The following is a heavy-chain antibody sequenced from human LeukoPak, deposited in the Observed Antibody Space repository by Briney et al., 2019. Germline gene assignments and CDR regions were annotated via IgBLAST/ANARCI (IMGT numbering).Heavy chain of an antibody. D-gene: IGHD3-10*01. CDR2: ISSSGTT. CDR3: ARDGGSGSFT. J-gene: IGHJ4*02. CDR1: GDSISGYY. V-gene: IGHV4-4*07. Sequence: SETLSLTCTVSGDSISGYYWSWIRQPAGKGLEWIGRISSSGTTNYHPSLKSRVTMSVNTSKKQISLRLSSVTAADTAVYYCARDGGSGSFTWGQGTLVTVSS.